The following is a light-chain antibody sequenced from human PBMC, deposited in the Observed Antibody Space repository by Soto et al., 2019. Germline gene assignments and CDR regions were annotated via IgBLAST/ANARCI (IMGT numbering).Light chain of an antibody. J-gene: IGLJ2*01. V-gene: IGLV3-21*04. Sequence: SSELTQPPSVAVAPGETASITCGGTNIGSKSVHWYQQKPGQAPVLVIYYDNDRPSGIPERFSGSNSGNTATLTISRVEAGDEADYYCQVWDTGSDHLVFGGGTKLTVL. CDR1: NIGSKS. CDR2: YDN. CDR3: QVWDTGSDHLV.